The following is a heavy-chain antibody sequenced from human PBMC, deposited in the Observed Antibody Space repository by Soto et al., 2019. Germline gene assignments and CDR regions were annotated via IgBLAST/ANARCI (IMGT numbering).Heavy chain of an antibody. CDR1: GFTVSNNY. V-gene: IGHV3-53*01. CDR2: IYSGGYT. CDR3: ATGRGGGGY. J-gene: IGHJ4*02. D-gene: IGHD3-10*01. Sequence: EVQLVESGGGLIQPGGSLRLSCAVSGFTVSNNYMSWVRQAPGKGLEGVSVIYSGGYTAYGDSVKGRFTISRDNSKNKLYLKRKSRAPDDPAVFYWATGRGGGGYWGQGTLVTVSS.